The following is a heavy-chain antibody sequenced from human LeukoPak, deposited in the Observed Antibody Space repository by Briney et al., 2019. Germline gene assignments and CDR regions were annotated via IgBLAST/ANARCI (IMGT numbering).Heavy chain of an antibody. J-gene: IGHJ4*02. CDR3: ARDLGYSYGYKRDY. CDR1: GGSISSSNW. V-gene: IGHV4-4*02. Sequence: SGTLSLTCAVSGGSISSSNWWSWVRQPPGKGLEWIGEIYHSGSTNYNPSLKSRVTISVDKSKNQFSLKLSSVTAADTAVYYCARDLGYSYGYKRDYWGQGTLVTVSS. D-gene: IGHD5-18*01. CDR2: IYHSGST.